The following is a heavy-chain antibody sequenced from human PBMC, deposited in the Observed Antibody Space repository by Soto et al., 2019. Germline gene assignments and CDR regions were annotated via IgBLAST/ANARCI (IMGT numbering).Heavy chain of an antibody. J-gene: IGHJ4*02. CDR3: AKEDSSRFDY. Sequence: GGSLRLSCAASGFSFVNYAMNWVRQAPGKGLEWVSGLSGSGTSTYYADSVKGRFTISRDNSRDTLFLQMNSLTADDTAVYYCAKEDSSRFDYWGQGTLVTVSS. D-gene: IGHD6-6*01. CDR2: LSGSGTST. V-gene: IGHV3-23*01. CDR1: GFSFVNYA.